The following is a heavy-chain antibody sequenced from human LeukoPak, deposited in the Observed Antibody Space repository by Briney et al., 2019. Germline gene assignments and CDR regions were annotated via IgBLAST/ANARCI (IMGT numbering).Heavy chain of an antibody. CDR2: ISNDGGGT. V-gene: IGHV3-23*01. CDR1: GFIFNNYG. D-gene: IGHD3-22*01. CDR3: AKGSSGYFFDL. Sequence: GGSLRLSCAASGFIFNNYGLVWVRQAPGKGLEWVSAISNDGGGTTHADFVKGRFSVSRDNSKNTLFLQMNSLRAEDTALYYRAKGSSGYFFDLWGQGTLVTVSS. J-gene: IGHJ4*02.